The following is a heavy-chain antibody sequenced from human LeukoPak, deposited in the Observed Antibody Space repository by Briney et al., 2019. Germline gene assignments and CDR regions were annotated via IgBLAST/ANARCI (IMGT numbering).Heavy chain of an antibody. CDR3: AKIPVSYSSGWSTFDY. V-gene: IGHV3-23*01. D-gene: IGHD6-19*01. CDR2: ISGSGGST. Sequence: AGGSLRLSCAASGFTFSTSAMSWVRQTPGKGLEWVSGISGSGGSTNYADSVKGRFTISRDNSKNTLYLQMNSLRAEDTAIYYCAKIPVSYSSGWSTFDYWGQGTLVTVSS. J-gene: IGHJ4*02. CDR1: GFTFSTSA.